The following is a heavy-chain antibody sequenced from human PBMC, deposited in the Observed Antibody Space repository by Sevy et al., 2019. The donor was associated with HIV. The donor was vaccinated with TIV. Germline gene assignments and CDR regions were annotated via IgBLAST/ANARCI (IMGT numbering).Heavy chain of an antibody. D-gene: IGHD6-19*01. J-gene: IGHJ4*02. CDR1: GFIFRRYW. CDR3: ARDSDWKPVDY. V-gene: IGHV3-7*03. CDR2: IKEDGSAK. Sequence: GGSLRLSCAASGFIFRRYWMTWVRQAPGKGLEWVANIKEDGSAKNSVDSVKGRFTIARDNAKNSMHLQMNSLRAEDTAIYYCARDSDWKPVDYWGQGTLVTVSS.